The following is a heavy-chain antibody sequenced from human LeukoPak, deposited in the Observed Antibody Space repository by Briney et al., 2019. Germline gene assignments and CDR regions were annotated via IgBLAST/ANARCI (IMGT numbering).Heavy chain of an antibody. CDR3: AKDHLRLGIPTFDY. J-gene: IGHJ4*02. Sequence: PGRSLRLSCAASGFTFSSYAMHWVRQAPGKGLEWVAVISYDGSNKYYADSVKGRFTISRDNSKNTLYLQMNSLRAEDTAVYYCAKDHLRLGIPTFDYWGQGTLVTVSS. D-gene: IGHD7-27*01. CDR2: ISYDGSNK. CDR1: GFTFSSYA. V-gene: IGHV3-30-3*01.